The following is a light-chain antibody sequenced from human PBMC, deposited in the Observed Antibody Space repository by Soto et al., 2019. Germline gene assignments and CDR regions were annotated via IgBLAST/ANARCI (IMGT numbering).Light chain of an antibody. CDR1: SSNIGAGYD. CDR2: GNS. CDR3: QSYDSSLSVV. V-gene: IGLV1-40*01. Sequence: QSVLTQPPSVSGAPGQRVTISCSESSSNIGAGYDVHWYQQLPVTAPKLLIYGNSNRPSGVPDRFSGSKSGTSASLAITGLQPEDEADYYCQSYDSSLSVVFGGGTKVTVL. J-gene: IGLJ3*02.